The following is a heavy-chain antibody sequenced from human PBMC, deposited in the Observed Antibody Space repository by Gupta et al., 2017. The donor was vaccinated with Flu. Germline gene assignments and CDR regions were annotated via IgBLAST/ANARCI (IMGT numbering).Heavy chain of an antibody. Sequence: GFNFSSYAMSWVRQAPGKGLEWVSAIIGSGISTYYADSVKGRFTISRDNSKNTLFLQLNSLRAEDTAVYYCTPSTPGSVTYWGQGTLVTVSS. CDR3: TPSTPGSVTY. CDR2: IIGSGIST. V-gene: IGHV3-23*01. CDR1: GFNFSSYA. J-gene: IGHJ4*02. D-gene: IGHD4-4*01.